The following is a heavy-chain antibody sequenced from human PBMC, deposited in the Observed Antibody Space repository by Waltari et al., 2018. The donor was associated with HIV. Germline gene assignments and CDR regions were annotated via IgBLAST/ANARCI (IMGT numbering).Heavy chain of an antibody. Sequence: QAQLVQSGAEVRKPGASVKVSCKASGYNFATFDINWVRRAPGHGLEWMGWMSINNGNAGYGQRFKGRVTLTRDTSIDTAYMELHSLTPQDTAVYYCVTSRPGAVFGDFWGQGTPVMVSS. J-gene: IGHJ4*02. CDR2: MSINNGNA. D-gene: IGHD3-3*01. CDR1: GYNFATFD. V-gene: IGHV1-8*01. CDR3: VTSRPGAVFGDF.